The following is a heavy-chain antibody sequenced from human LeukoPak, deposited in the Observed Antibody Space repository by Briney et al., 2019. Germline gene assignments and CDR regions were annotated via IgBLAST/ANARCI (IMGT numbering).Heavy chain of an antibody. J-gene: IGHJ4*02. CDR2: IYYSGST. V-gene: IGHV4-61*05. D-gene: IGHD5-18*01. CDR3: ARGSRVGTAMEFDY. Sequence: PSETLSLTCTVSGGSISSSSYYWGWIRQPPGKGLEWIGYIYYSGSTNYNPSLKSRVTISVDTSKNQFSLKLSSVTAADTAVYYCARGSRVGTAMEFDYWGQGTLVTVSS. CDR1: GGSISSSSYY.